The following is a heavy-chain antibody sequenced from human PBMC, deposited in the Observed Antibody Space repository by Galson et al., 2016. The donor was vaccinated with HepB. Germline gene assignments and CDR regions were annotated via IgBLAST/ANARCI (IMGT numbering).Heavy chain of an antibody. V-gene: IGHV3-23*01. Sequence: SLRLSCAASGFIFSDYAMTWVRQAPGKGLEWVSAISGGGENIDYADSVKGRFTISRDNSKNTLHLQMNTLRVEDTAVYYCGSLSSGSGRGWGQGTMVTVSS. CDR1: GFIFSDYA. CDR3: GSLSSGSGRG. D-gene: IGHD3-10*01. CDR2: ISGGGENI. J-gene: IGHJ3*01.